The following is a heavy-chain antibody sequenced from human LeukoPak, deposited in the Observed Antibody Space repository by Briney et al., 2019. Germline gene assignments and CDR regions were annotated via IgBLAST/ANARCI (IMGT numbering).Heavy chain of an antibody. CDR2: TYYRSKWYN. V-gene: IGHV6-1*01. CDR1: GDSVSSNSAA. J-gene: IGHJ4*02. D-gene: IGHD3-3*01. CDR3: ARGMGPYYDFWSGVPIHFDY. Sequence: SQTLSLTCAISGDSVSSNSAAWNWIRQSPSRGLEWLGRTYYRSKWYNDYAVSVKSRITINPDTSKNQFSLKLSSVTAADTAVYYCARGMGPYYDFWSGVPIHFDYWGQGTLVTVSS.